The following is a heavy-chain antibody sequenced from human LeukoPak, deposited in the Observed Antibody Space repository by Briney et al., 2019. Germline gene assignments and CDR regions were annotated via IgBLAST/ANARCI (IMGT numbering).Heavy chain of an antibody. CDR3: ARGGYCSGTTCYSLNAFDI. CDR1: GFPFSSYV. Sequence: GGSLRLSCAASGFPFSSYVMRWVRQAPGKGLEWVSYITSSGGSTIYYADSVKGRFTISRDNAKNSLYLQMNSLRAEDTAVYYCARGGYCSGTTCYSLNAFDIWGQGTMVTVSS. J-gene: IGHJ3*02. D-gene: IGHD2-2*03. CDR2: ITSSGGSTI. V-gene: IGHV3-48*04.